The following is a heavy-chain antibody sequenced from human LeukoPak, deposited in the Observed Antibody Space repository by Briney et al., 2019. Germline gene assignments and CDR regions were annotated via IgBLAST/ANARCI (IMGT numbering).Heavy chain of an antibody. D-gene: IGHD6-6*01. Sequence: GGSLRLSCAASGFTFSSYAIRWVRQAPGKGLEYVSSISSNGGSTDYANSVKGRFTISRDNSKNTLYLQMGSLRTEDMAVYYCARVSSIAPRGYFDFWGQGTLVTVSS. J-gene: IGHJ4*02. CDR1: GFTFSSYA. V-gene: IGHV3-64*01. CDR2: ISSNGGST. CDR3: ARVSSIAPRGYFDF.